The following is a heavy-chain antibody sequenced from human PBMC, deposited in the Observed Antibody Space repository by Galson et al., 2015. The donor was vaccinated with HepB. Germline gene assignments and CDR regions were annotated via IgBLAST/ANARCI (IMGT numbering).Heavy chain of an antibody. CDR1: GFTFSSYG. Sequence: SLRLSCAASGFTFSSYGMHWVRQAPGKGLEWVAVIWYDGSNKYYADSVKGRFTISRDNSKNTLYLQMNSLRAEDTAVYYCARYHDSSDGYYYGMDVWGQGTTVTVSS. V-gene: IGHV3-33*08. D-gene: IGHD3-22*01. CDR3: ARYHDSSDGYYYGMDV. CDR2: IWYDGSNK. J-gene: IGHJ6*02.